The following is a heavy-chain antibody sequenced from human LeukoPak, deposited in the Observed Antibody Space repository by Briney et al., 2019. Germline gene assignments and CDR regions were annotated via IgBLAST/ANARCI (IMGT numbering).Heavy chain of an antibody. Sequence: SETLSLTCAVSGGSISSGGYSWSWIRQPPGKGLEWIGYIYHSGSTYYNPSLKSRVTISVDRSKNQFSLKLSSVTAADTAVYYCARGPEYDSSGYYRLFDYWGQGTLVTVSS. CDR3: ARGPEYDSSGYYRLFDY. V-gene: IGHV4-30-2*01. D-gene: IGHD3-22*01. J-gene: IGHJ4*02. CDR2: IYHSGST. CDR1: GGSISSGGYS.